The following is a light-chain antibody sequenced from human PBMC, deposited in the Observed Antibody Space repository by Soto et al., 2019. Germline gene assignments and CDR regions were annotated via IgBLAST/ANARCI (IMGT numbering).Light chain of an antibody. CDR2: GAS. CDR3: QQYHNSPRT. Sequence: DIVLTQSPGTLSLSPGERATLSCRASESVTTFFLAWYQQKPGQAPRLLIYGASSRAGGIPDRFSGSGSGTDFTLTISRLEPEDFAVYYCQQYHNSPRTFGQGTKVDIK. CDR1: ESVTTFF. V-gene: IGKV3-20*01. J-gene: IGKJ1*01.